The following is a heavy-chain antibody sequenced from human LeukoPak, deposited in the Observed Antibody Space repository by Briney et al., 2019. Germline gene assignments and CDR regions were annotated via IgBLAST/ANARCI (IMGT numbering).Heavy chain of an antibody. D-gene: IGHD1-26*01. V-gene: IGHV4-39*01. CDR2: IYYTGDA. J-gene: IGHJ4*02. CDR1: GFTFSDHY. CDR3: ARRRSWPEFDY. Sequence: PGGSLRLSCAASGFTFSDHYMDWVRQTPGKGLEWIGAIYYTGDAYYNPSLTSRVTISVDTSENQFSLNLRSVTAADTAHYYCARRRSWPEFDYWGQGALVTVSS.